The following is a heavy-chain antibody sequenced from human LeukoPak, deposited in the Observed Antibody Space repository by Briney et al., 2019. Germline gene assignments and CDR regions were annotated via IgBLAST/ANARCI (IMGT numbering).Heavy chain of an antibody. CDR1: GFTVSSNY. CDR3: ARGITTEKGFDY. V-gene: IGHV3-53*01. CDR2: IYSGGST. J-gene: IGHJ4*02. Sequence: GSLRLSCAASGFTVSSNYMSWVRPAPGKGLEWVSVIYSGGSTYYADSVKGRFTISRDNSKNTLYLQMNSLRAEDTAVYYCARGITTEKGFDYWGQGTLVTVSS. D-gene: IGHD4-11*01.